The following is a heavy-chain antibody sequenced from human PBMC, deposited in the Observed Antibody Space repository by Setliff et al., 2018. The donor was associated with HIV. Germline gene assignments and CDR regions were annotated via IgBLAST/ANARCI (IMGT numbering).Heavy chain of an antibody. J-gene: IGHJ4*02. D-gene: IGHD6-6*01. CDR3: ARGHYSSSSG. Sequence: PGGSLRLSCAASGFTFSNAWMSWVRQAPGKGLEWVANIKRDGSEKYYVDSVKGRFTISRDNAKNSLYLQMNSLRAEDTAVYYCARGHYSSSSGWGQGALVTVSS. V-gene: IGHV3-7*03. CDR1: GFTFSNAW. CDR2: IKRDGSEK.